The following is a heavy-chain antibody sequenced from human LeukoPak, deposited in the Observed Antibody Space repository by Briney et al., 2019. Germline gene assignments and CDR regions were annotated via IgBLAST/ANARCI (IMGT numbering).Heavy chain of an antibody. D-gene: IGHD3-10*01. CDR1: GFTFSSYG. V-gene: IGHV3-30*18. J-gene: IGHJ4*02. CDR2: ISYGGSNK. CDR3: AKSQQLAEEFSGFDY. Sequence: GGSLRLSCAASGFTFSSYGMHWVRQAPGKGLEWVAVISYGGSNKYYADSVKGRFTISRDNSKNTLYLQMNSLRAEDTAVYYCAKSQQLAEEFSGFDYWGQGTLVTVSS.